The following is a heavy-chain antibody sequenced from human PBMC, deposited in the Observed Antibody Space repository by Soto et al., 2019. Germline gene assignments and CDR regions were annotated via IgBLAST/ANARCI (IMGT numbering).Heavy chain of an antibody. Sequence: ASVKVSCKASGGTFSSYAISWVRQAPGQGLEWMGGIIPIFGTATYAQKFQGRVTITADESTSTAYMELSSLRSEDTAVYYCARRTVTTIYYYGMDVWGQGTTVTVSS. J-gene: IGHJ6*02. CDR2: IIPIFGTA. D-gene: IGHD4-17*01. CDR1: GGTFSSYA. V-gene: IGHV1-69*13. CDR3: ARRTVTTIYYYGMDV.